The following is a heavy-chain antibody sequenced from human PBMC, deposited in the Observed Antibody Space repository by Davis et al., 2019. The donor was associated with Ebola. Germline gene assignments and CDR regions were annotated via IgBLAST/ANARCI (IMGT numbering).Heavy chain of an antibody. V-gene: IGHV1-69*13. CDR3: ARGPASIVATIGPFDY. Sequence: SVKVSCKASGYTFTSYGISWVRQAPGQGLEWMGGIIPIFGTANYAQKFQGRVTITADESTSTAYMELSSLRSEDTAVYYCARGPASIVATIGPFDYWGQGTLVTVSS. D-gene: IGHD5-12*01. J-gene: IGHJ4*02. CDR1: GYTFTSYG. CDR2: IIPIFGTA.